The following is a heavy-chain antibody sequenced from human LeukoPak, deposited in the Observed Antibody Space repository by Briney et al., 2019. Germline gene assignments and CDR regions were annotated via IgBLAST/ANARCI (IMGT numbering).Heavy chain of an antibody. CDR3: ARYGSGSYYMGHAFDI. CDR1: GYTFTSYD. CDR2: MNPNSGNT. J-gene: IGHJ3*02. Sequence: ASVKVSCKASGYTFTSYDINWVRQATGQGLEWMGWMNPNSGNTGYAQKFQGGVTMTRNTSISTAYMELSSLRSEDTAVYYCARYGSGSYYMGHAFDIWGQGTMVTVSS. V-gene: IGHV1-8*01. D-gene: IGHD3-10*01.